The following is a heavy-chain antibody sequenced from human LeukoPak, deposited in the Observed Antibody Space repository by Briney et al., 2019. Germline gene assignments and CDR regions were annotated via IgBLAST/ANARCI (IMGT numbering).Heavy chain of an antibody. Sequence: SETLSLTCTVSGGSISTYYWTWIRQPPGKGLEWIGEINHSGSTNYNPSLKSRVTISVDTSKNQFSLKLSSVTAADTAVYYCARDPIPIYCSGGSCSTYYFDYWGQGTLVTVSS. D-gene: IGHD2-15*01. CDR1: GGSISTYY. J-gene: IGHJ4*02. CDR3: ARDPIPIYCSGGSCSTYYFDY. V-gene: IGHV4-34*01. CDR2: INHSGST.